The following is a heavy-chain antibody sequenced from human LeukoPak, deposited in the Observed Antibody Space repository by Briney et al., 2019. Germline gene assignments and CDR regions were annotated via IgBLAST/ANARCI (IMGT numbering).Heavy chain of an antibody. Sequence: GGSLRLSCAASGFTFSSCWMHWARQAPGKGLVWVSRINSDGSSTSYADSVKGRFTISRDNAKNTLYLQMNSLRAEDTAVYYCAREGAVAGTEWNWFDPWGREPWSPSPQ. CDR1: GFTFSSCW. CDR2: INSDGSST. D-gene: IGHD6-19*01. CDR3: AREGAVAGTEWNWFDP. J-gene: IGHJ5*02. V-gene: IGHV3-74*01.